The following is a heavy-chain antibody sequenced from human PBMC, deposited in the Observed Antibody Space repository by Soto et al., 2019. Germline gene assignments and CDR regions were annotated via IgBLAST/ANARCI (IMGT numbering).Heavy chain of an antibody. J-gene: IGHJ3*02. CDR2: IIPIFGTA. CDR3: ARDRYRDSWNYRGKVYDAFDI. CDR1: GGTFSSYA. D-gene: IGHD1-7*01. Sequence: QVQLVQSGAEVKKPGSSVKVSCKASGGTFSSYAISWVRQAPGQGLQWMGGIIPIFGTANYAQKFQGRVTITADESKSTAYMELSSLRSEDTAVYYCARDRYRDSWNYRGKVYDAFDIWGQGTMVTVSS. V-gene: IGHV1-69*01.